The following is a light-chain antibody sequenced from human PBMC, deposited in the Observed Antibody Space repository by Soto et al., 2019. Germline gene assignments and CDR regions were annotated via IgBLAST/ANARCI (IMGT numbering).Light chain of an antibody. CDR1: QSFSSN. CDR3: QQYNNWPHT. Sequence: EIVMTQSPATLSVSPGERATLSCRASQSFSSNLAWYQQKPGQAPRLLIYGASTRATGIPARFSGSGSGTEFTLTISSLQSEDFAVYYCQQYNNWPHTFGPGTKVDIK. J-gene: IGKJ3*01. V-gene: IGKV3-15*01. CDR2: GAS.